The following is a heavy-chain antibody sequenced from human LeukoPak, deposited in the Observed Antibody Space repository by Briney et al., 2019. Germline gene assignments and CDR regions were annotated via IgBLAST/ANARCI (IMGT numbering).Heavy chain of an antibody. CDR1: GFTFGDYV. Sequence: TGGSLRLSCTASGFTFGDYVMSWVRQAPGKGLEWVANIKQDGSEKYYVDSVKGRFTISRDNAKNSLYLQMNSLRAEDTAVYYCAGGSSGYYYGYWGQGTLVTVSS. J-gene: IGHJ4*02. D-gene: IGHD3-22*01. V-gene: IGHV3-7*01. CDR2: IKQDGSEK. CDR3: AGGSSGYYYGY.